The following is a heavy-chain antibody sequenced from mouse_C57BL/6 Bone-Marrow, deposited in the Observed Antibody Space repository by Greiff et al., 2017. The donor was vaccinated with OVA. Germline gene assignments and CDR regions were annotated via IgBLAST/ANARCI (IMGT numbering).Heavy chain of an antibody. CDR1: GFTFTDYY. V-gene: IGHV7-3*01. CDR3: ARYPTGTAPDV. Sequence: EVKLVESGGGLVQPGGSLSLSCAASGFTFTDYYMSWVRQPPGKALEWLGFIRNKANGYTTEYSASVKGRFTISRDNSQSILYLQMNALRAEDSATYYCARYPTGTAPDVWGTGTTVTVSS. D-gene: IGHD4-1*02. CDR2: IRNKANGYTT. J-gene: IGHJ1*03.